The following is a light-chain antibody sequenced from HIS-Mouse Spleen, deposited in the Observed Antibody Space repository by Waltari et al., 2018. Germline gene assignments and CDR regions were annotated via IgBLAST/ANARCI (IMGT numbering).Light chain of an antibody. CDR2: EDS. CDR3: YSTDSSGNHRV. CDR1: ALPKKY. V-gene: IGLV3-10*01. J-gene: IGLJ2*01. Sequence: SYELTHPPSVSVSPRQTARITCSGDALPKKYAYWYQQKSGQAPVLSIYEDSKRPSGIPERFSGSSSGTMATLTISGAQVEDEADYYCYSTDSSGNHRVFGGGTKLTVL.